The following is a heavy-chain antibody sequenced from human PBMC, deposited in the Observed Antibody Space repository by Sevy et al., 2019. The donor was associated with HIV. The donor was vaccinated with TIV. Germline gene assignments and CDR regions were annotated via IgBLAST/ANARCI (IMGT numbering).Heavy chain of an antibody. D-gene: IGHD2-8*01. CDR1: GFTFSTYD. J-gene: IGHJ6*02. Sequence: GGSLRLSCAASGFTFSTYDMHWVRQAPGKGLEWVAYIRYDGSNKYYGDSVRGRFTISRDNSKMTLYVQLNSLRAEDTAVYYCARGRKTTQEWLEELDYYYGMDVWGQGTSVTVSS. V-gene: IGHV3-30*02. CDR2: IRYDGSNK. CDR3: ARGRKTTQEWLEELDYYYGMDV.